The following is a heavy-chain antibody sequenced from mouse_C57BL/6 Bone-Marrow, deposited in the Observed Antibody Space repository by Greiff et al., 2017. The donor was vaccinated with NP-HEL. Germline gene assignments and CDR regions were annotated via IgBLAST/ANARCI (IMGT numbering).Heavy chain of an antibody. CDR3: ARDLGDGYFYAMDY. J-gene: IGHJ4*01. D-gene: IGHD2-3*01. CDR2: INPNNGGT. CDR1: GYTFTDYN. Sequence: VHVKQSGPELVKPGASVKMSCKASGYTFTDYNMHWVKQSHGKSLEWIGYINPNNGGTSYNQKFKGKATLTVNKSSSTAYMELRSLTSEDSAVYYCARDLGDGYFYAMDYWGQGTSVTVSS. V-gene: IGHV1-22*01.